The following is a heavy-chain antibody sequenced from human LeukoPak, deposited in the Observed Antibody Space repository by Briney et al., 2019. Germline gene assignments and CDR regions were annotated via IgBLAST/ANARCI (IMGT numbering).Heavy chain of an antibody. CDR1: GFTFDDYG. CDR2: ISVRSNYR. CDR3: VRLRRNNDRSGYYYYYDY. D-gene: IGHD3-22*01. Sequence: GGSLRLSCEVSGFTFDDYGMNWVRQAPGKGLEWVSSISVRSNYRYYADSVRGRFTISRDDARDSLFLQMNSLRAEDTAVYFCVRLRRNNDRSGYYYYYDYWGQGTLVTVSS. J-gene: IGHJ4*02. V-gene: IGHV3-21*01.